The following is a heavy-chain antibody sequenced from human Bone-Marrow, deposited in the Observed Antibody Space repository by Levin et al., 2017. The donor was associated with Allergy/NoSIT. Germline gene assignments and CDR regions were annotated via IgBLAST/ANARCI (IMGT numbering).Heavy chain of an antibody. D-gene: IGHD4-17*01. V-gene: IGHV4-39*01. CDR2: IYYSGST. J-gene: IGHJ5*02. CDR1: GGSISSSSYY. Sequence: SETLSLTCTVSGGSISSSSYYWGWIRQPPGKGLEWIGSIYYSGSTYYNPSLKSRVTISVDTSKNQFSLKLSSVTAADTAVYYCARGGSYGDYGRPGRFNNWFDPWGQGTLVTVSS. CDR3: ARGGSYGDYGRPGRFNNWFDP.